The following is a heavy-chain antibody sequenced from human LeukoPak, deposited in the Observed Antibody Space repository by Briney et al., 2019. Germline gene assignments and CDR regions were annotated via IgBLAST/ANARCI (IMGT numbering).Heavy chain of an antibody. V-gene: IGHV4-38-2*02. CDR1: GYSISSGYY. CDR3: AREPITSGGNDAFDI. Sequence: PSETLSLTCTVSGYSISSGYYWGWIRQPPGKGREWIGSIYSTGSTYKNPSLKSRVTISIDTSKNQFSLKLNSVTAADTAVFYCAREPITSGGNDAFDIWGQGTMVTVSS. D-gene: IGHD3-16*01. J-gene: IGHJ3*02. CDR2: IYSTGST.